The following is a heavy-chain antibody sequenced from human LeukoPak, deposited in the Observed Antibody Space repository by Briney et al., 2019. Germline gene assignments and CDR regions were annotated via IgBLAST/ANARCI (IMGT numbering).Heavy chain of an antibody. J-gene: IGHJ4*02. CDR3: VRIPFDFHRSGYYYFDY. Sequence: SETLSLTCTVSGGSISSGGYYWSWIRQHPGKGLEWIGYIYTTGSTNYNPSLKSRVTISVDTSKNQFSLKLSSVTAADTAVYYCVRIPFDFHRSGYYYFDYWGQGNLVTVSS. V-gene: IGHV4-61*08. D-gene: IGHD3-22*01. CDR1: GGSISSGGYY. CDR2: IYTTGST.